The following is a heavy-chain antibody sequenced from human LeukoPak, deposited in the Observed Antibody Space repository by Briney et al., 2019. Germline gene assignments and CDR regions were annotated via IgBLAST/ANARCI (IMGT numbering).Heavy chain of an antibody. CDR2: IYHSGST. CDR1: GGSISSYY. Sequence: SETLSLTCSVSGGSISSYYWSWIRQPPGKGLEWIGYIYHSGSTYYNPSLKSRVTISVDTSKNQFSLKLSSVTAADTAVHYCARVRDPYSSSWYGWFDPWGQGTLVTVSS. CDR3: ARVRDPYSSSWYGWFDP. D-gene: IGHD6-13*01. J-gene: IGHJ5*02. V-gene: IGHV4-59*01.